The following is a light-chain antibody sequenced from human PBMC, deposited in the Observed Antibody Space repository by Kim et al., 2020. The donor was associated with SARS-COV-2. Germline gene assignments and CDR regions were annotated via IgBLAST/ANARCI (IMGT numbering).Light chain of an antibody. V-gene: IGKV2-28*01. J-gene: IGKJ4*01. CDR3: MQALQTPLT. CDR2: LGS. CDR1: PSLLHSNGYNY. Sequence: DIVMTQSPLSLPVTPGEPASISCRSSPSLLHSNGYNYLDWYLQKTGQSPQLLIYLGSNRASGVPDRFSGSGSGTDFTLKISRVEAEDVGVYYCMQALQTPLTFGGGTKVDIK.